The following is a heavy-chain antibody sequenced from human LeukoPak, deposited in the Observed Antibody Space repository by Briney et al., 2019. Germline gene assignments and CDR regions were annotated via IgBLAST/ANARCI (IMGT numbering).Heavy chain of an antibody. CDR1: GFTFSSFW. D-gene: IGHD1-1*01. CDR3: ARLEKNYYYYMDV. V-gene: IGHV3-7*01. J-gene: IGHJ6*03. Sequence: GGSLRLSCAASGFTFSSFWMSWVRQAPGKGLEWVANIKQEGSEKYYVGSVKGRFTISRDDARHSLYLQMNRLRAEDTAVYFCARLEKNYYYYMDVCGKGTTVTVCS. CDR2: IKQEGSEK.